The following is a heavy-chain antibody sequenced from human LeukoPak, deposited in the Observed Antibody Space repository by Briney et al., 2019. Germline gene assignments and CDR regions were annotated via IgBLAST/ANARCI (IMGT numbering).Heavy chain of an antibody. CDR1: GVSMSSSPYY. CDR2: IYDSGNT. CDR3: ARHDCDSSRCSVSWFDP. Sequence: SETLSLTCTVSGVSMSSSPYYWGWIRHPPGKGLEWNGTIYDSGNTNYNPSLRSRLTISVVTSRNEFSLKLSSVTVADTAVYYCARHDCDSSRCSVSWFDPWGQGTLVTVSS. J-gene: IGHJ5*02. D-gene: IGHD2/OR15-2a*01. V-gene: IGHV4-39*01.